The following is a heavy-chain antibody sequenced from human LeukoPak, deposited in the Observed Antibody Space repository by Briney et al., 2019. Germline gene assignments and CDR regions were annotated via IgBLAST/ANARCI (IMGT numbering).Heavy chain of an antibody. CDR3: AREGGGYCSSTSCKPGGWFDP. J-gene: IGHJ5*02. CDR2: INPNSGGT. V-gene: IGHV1-2*02. CDR1: GYTFTGYY. Sequence: ASVKVSCKASGYTFTGYYMHWVRQAPGQGLEWMGWINPNSGGTNYAQKFQGGVTMTRDTSISTAYMELSRLRSDDTAVYYCAREGGGYCSSTSCKPGGWFDPWGQGTLVTVSS. D-gene: IGHD2-2*01.